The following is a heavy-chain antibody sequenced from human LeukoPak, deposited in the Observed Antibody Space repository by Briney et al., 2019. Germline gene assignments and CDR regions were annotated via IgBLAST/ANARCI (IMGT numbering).Heavy chain of an antibody. J-gene: IGHJ4*02. Sequence: GGSLRLSCAASGFTFSSYAMSWVRQAPGKGLEWVSGIRDSGTSTYYSDSVKGRFTSSRDNSKNTLYLQMNSLRVEDTAVYYCATSSTWQTMNFDYWGQGTLVTVSS. D-gene: IGHD6-13*01. CDR1: GFTFSSYA. CDR3: ATSSTWQTMNFDY. V-gene: IGHV3-23*01. CDR2: IRDSGTST.